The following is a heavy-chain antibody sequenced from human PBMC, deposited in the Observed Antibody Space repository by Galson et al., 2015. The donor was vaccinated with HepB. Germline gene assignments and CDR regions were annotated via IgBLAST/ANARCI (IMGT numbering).Heavy chain of an antibody. Sequence: SVKVSCKASGYTFTSYDINWVRQATGQGLEWMGWMNPNSGNTGYAQKFQGRVTMTRNTSISTAYMELSSLRSEDTAVYYCARDVRYYYYYGMDVWGQGTTVAVSS. CDR2: MNPNSGNT. V-gene: IGHV1-8*01. CDR1: GYTFTSYD. J-gene: IGHJ6*02. CDR3: ARDVRYYYYYGMDV. D-gene: IGHD4-17*01.